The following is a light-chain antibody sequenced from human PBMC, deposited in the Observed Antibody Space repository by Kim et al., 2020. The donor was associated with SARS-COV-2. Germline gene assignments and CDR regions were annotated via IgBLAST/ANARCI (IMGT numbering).Light chain of an antibody. Sequence: QSALTQPASVSGSPGQSITISCTGTNSDVGTYNLVSWYQQHPGKAPKLMIYEVNKRPSGISNRFSGSKSANTASLRISGLQVEDEADYYCCAYVGSSTYVFGTGTKVTVL. J-gene: IGLJ1*01. CDR3: CAYVGSSTYV. CDR2: EVN. V-gene: IGLV2-23*02. CDR1: NSDVGTYNL.